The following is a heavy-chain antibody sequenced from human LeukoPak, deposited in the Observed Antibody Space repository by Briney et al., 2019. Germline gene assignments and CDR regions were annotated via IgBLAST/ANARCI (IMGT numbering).Heavy chain of an antibody. CDR2: ISAYNGNT. Sequence: ASVKVSCKASGYTFTSYGISWVRQAPGQGLEWMGWISAYNGNTNYAQKLQGRVTMTTDTSTSTAYMELRSLRSDDTAVYYCANVTSGAVGCPPGIGGDFDYWGQGTLVTVSS. V-gene: IGHV1-18*01. J-gene: IGHJ4*02. CDR3: ANVTSGAVGCPPGIGGDFDY. CDR1: GYTFTSYG. D-gene: IGHD2-21*01.